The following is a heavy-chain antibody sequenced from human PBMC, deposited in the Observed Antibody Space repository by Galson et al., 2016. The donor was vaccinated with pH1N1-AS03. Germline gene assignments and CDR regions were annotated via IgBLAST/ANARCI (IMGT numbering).Heavy chain of an antibody. J-gene: IGHJ4*02. V-gene: IGHV4-31*11. Sequence: LSLTCAVSGASINSNTNYWSWVRQFPGKGLEWIGYIFYTGTTYYSSSLTGRVTISVDTSKAQFSLELKSVTAADSAIYFCAREGVAGTFDFWGQGILVTVSS. CDR3: AREGVAGTFDF. D-gene: IGHD3-10*01. CDR1: GASINSNTNY. CDR2: IFYTGTT.